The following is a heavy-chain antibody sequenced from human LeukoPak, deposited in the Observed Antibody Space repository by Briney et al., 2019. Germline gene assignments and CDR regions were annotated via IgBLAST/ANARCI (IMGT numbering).Heavy chain of an antibody. J-gene: IGHJ5*02. V-gene: IGHV1-69*04. CDR2: IIPILGIA. CDR1: GGTFSSYA. Sequence: VASVKVSCNASGGTFSSYAISWVRQAPGQGLEWMGRIIPILGIANYAQKFQGRVTITADKSTSTAYMELSSLRSEDTAVYYCARDEEYSYGYPWFDPWGQGTLVTVSS. CDR3: ARDEEYSYGYPWFDP. D-gene: IGHD5-18*01.